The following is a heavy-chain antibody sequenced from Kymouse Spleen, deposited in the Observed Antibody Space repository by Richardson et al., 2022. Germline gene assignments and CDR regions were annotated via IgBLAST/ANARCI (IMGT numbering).Heavy chain of an antibody. CDR1: GFTFSSYS. Sequence: EVQLVESGGGLVKPGGSLRLSCAASGFTFSSYSMNWVRQAPGKGLEWVSSISSSSSYIYYADSVKGRFTISRDNAKNSLYLQMNSLRAEDTAVYYCAGVTGTTTGYPYYYGMDVWGQGTTVTVSS. J-gene: IGHJ6*02. CDR2: ISSSSSYI. CDR3: AGVTGTTTGYPYYYGMDV. D-gene: IGHD1-7*01. V-gene: IGHV3-21*03.